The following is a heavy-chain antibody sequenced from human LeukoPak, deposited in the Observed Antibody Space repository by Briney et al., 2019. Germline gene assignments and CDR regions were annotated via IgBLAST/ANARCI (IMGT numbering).Heavy chain of an antibody. V-gene: IGHV1-2*02. J-gene: IGHJ4*02. CDR2: INPNSGGT. D-gene: IGHD1-26*01. CDR3: ARDRKMGTTNSFDY. Sequence: ASVKVSCKASGYTFTGYYMHWVRQAPGQGLEWMGWINPNSGGTNYAQKFQDRVTMTRDTSTSTAYMELSRLRSDDTAVYYCARDRKMGTTNSFDYWGQGTLVTVSS. CDR1: GYTFTGYY.